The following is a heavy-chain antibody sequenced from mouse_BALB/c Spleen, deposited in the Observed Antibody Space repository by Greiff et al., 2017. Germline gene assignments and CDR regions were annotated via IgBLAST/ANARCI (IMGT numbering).Heavy chain of an antibody. V-gene: IGHV1-4*01. J-gene: IGHJ1*01. CDR3: ARWGGSWYFDV. CDR2: INPSSGYT. CDR1: GYTFTSYT. D-gene: IGHD1-2*01. Sequence: VQLQESGAELARPGASVKMSCKASGYTFTSYTMHWVKQRPGQGLEWIGYINPSSGYTNYNQKFKDKATLTADKSSSTAYMQLSSLTSEDSAVYYCARWGGSWYFDVWGAGTTVTVSS.